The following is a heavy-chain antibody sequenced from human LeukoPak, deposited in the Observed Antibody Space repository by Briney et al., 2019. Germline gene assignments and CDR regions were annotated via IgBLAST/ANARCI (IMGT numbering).Heavy chain of an antibody. Sequence: GGSLRLSCAASGFTFNNYTMSWVRQATGKGLEWVSTISINGDRTYYADSVKGRFTISRDNYNNTLYLEMNSLGAEDTATYYCAKKGTVVTPGLYFDYWGQGILVTVSS. CDR3: AKKGTVVTPGLYFDY. V-gene: IGHV3-23*01. CDR2: ISINGDRT. CDR1: GFTFNNYT. D-gene: IGHD4-23*01. J-gene: IGHJ4*02.